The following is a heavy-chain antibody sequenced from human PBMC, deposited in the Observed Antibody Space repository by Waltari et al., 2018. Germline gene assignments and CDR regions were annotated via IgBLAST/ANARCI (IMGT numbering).Heavy chain of an antibody. V-gene: IGHV3-30*01. Sequence: QVQMVESGGGEVQPGRSLSLPCAASGFAFSSYAMHWVRQAPGNGLEWVAVISFEGSNKNYAAAVKGRFTNSRDNTKNTLYLQMNSLRAEYTAVYYGARGIAGAEKVGYWGQGTLVTVSS. CDR3: ARGIAGAEKVGY. J-gene: IGHJ4*02. D-gene: IGHD6-13*01. CDR2: ISFEGSNK. CDR1: GFAFSSYA.